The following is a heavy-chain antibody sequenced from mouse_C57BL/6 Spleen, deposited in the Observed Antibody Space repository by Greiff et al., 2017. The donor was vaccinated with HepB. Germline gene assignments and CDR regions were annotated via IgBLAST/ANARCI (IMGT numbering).Heavy chain of an antibody. CDR1: GFTFSSYA. CDR3: ARDYYGSSYFDY. Sequence: EVQRVESGGGLVKPGGSLKLSCAASGFTFSSYAMSWVRQTPEKRLEWVATISDGASYTYYPDNVKGRVTISRDNAKNNLYLQMSQLKSEDTAMYYCARDYYGSSYFDYWGQGTTLTVSS. V-gene: IGHV5-4*01. D-gene: IGHD1-1*01. J-gene: IGHJ2*01. CDR2: ISDGASYT.